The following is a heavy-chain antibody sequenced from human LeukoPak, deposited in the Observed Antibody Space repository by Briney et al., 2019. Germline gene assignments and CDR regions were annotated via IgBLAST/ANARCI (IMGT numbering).Heavy chain of an antibody. V-gene: IGHV4-34*01. D-gene: IGHD6-13*01. Sequence: SETLSLTCAVYGGSFSGYYWSWIRQPPGKGLEWIAEINHSGSTNYNPSLKSRVTISVDTSKNQFSLKLSSVTAADTAVYYCARGTARSSWYVPGVYFDYWGQGTPVTVSS. J-gene: IGHJ4*02. CDR3: ARGTARSSWYVPGVYFDY. CDR2: INHSGST. CDR1: GGSFSGYY.